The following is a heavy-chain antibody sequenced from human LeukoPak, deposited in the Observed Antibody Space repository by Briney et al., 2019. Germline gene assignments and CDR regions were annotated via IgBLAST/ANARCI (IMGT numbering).Heavy chain of an antibody. Sequence: SQTLSLTCTVSGGSISSYYCSWIRQPPGKGLEWNGYIYYSGSTNYNPSLKSRVTISVDTSRNQSSQKLCSVTAADTAAYYCASHIVRGATPGYYFDYWGQGTLVTVSS. CDR3: ASHIVRGATPGYYFDY. V-gene: IGHV4-59*08. D-gene: IGHD3-10*01. CDR1: GGSISSYY. J-gene: IGHJ4*02. CDR2: IYYSGST.